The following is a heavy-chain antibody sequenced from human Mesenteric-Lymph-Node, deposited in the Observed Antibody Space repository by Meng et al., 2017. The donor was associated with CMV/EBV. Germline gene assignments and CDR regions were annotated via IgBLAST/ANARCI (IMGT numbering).Heavy chain of an antibody. Sequence: GESLKISCAASGFSFDDYGMSWVRQAPGKGLEWVSGINWNGGSTDYADSVKGRFTISRDNAKNSLYLQMNSLRAEDTAVYYCARDSFPGGSGSYYKVYGMDVWGQGTTVTVSS. J-gene: IGHJ6*02. D-gene: IGHD3-10*01. CDR2: INWNGGST. V-gene: IGHV3-20*04. CDR1: GFSFDDYG. CDR3: ARDSFPGGSGSYYKVYGMDV.